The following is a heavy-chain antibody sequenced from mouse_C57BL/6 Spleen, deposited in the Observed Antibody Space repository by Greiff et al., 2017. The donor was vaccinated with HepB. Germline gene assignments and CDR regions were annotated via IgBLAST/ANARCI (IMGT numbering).Heavy chain of an antibody. D-gene: IGHD1-1*01. CDR1: GYTFTDYY. J-gene: IGHJ1*03. CDR2: IYPGSGNT. CDR3: AREDTVVAHWYFDV. Sequence: LVESGAELVRPGASVKLSCKASGYTFTDYYINWVKQRPGQGLEWIARIYPGSGNTYYNEKFKGKATLTAEKSSSTAYMQLSSLTSEDSAVYFCAREDTVVAHWYFDVWGTGTTVTVSS. V-gene: IGHV1-76*01.